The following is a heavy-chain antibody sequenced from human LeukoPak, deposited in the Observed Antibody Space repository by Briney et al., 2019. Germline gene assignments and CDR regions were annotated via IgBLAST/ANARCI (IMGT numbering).Heavy chain of an antibody. J-gene: IGHJ3*02. CDR1: GYTFTGYY. CDR2: IGAYNGNT. CDR3: ASIVGATTRYHAFDI. V-gene: IGHV1-18*04. D-gene: IGHD1-26*01. Sequence: VASVKVSCKASGYTFTGYYMHWVRQAPGQGLEWMGWIGAYNGNTNYAQKLQGRVTMTTDTSTSTAYMELRSLRSDDTGVYYCASIVGATTRYHAFDIWGQGTMVTVSS.